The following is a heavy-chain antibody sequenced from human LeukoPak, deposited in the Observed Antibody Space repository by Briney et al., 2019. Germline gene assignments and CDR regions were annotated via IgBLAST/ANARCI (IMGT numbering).Heavy chain of an antibody. CDR3: ARGPTDISFNAFDI. CDR2: ISSTGTYT. D-gene: IGHD4-17*01. Sequence: AGSLRLSCAASGFTFSSYGMYWVRQASGKGLEHVSGISSTGTYTYYANSVRGRLTISRDNSKNTLYLQMGSLRAEDTAVYYCARGPTDISFNAFDIWGQGTMVTVSS. CDR1: GFTFSSYG. J-gene: IGHJ3*02. V-gene: IGHV3-64*01.